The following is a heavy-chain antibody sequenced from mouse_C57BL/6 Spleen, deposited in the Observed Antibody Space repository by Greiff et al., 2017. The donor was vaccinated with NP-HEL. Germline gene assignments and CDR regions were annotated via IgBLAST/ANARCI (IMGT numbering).Heavy chain of an antibody. V-gene: IGHV3-6*01. CDR3: ARAYGNYDAMDY. CDR2: ISYDGSN. Sequence: EVQLQESGPGLVKPSQSLSLTCSVTGYSITSGYYWNWIRQFPGNKLEWMGYISYDGSNNYNPSLKNRISITRDTSKYQFFLKLNSVTTEDTATYYCARAYGNYDAMDYWGQGTSVTVSS. CDR1: GYSITSGYY. J-gene: IGHJ4*01. D-gene: IGHD2-1*01.